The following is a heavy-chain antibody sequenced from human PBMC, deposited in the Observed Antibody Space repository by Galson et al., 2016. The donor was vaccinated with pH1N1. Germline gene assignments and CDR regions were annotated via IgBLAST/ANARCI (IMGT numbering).Heavy chain of an antibody. CDR3: ASSIPVSALDAFDL. CDR2: IFHSGST. CDR1: GYSIISGYY. Sequence: ETLSFTCAVSGYSIISGYYWGWVRQPPGKGLEWIGSIFHSGSTYYNPSLQSRVTISVDTSRNQFSLTLSSVTAADTALYYCASSIPVSALDAFDLWGQGTMVTVSS. V-gene: IGHV4-38-2*01. J-gene: IGHJ3*01. D-gene: IGHD5/OR15-5a*01.